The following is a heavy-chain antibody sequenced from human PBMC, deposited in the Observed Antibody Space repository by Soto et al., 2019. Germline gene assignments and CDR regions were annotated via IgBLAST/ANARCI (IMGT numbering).Heavy chain of an antibody. CDR2: IIPLFRTP. J-gene: IGHJ6*02. D-gene: IGHD3-3*02. V-gene: IGHV1-69*12. CDR3: ARDNGRPQLGGNYYYITDF. Sequence: QVQLVQSGAEVKEPGSSVKVSCQASGGTFSSSALCWVRQAPGQGLEWMGGIIPLFRTPDYAQKFQGRVTITADESTSTAYLELSSLRSEDTAIYYCARDNGRPQLGGNYYYITDFWGQGTTLTVSS. CDR1: GGTFSSSA.